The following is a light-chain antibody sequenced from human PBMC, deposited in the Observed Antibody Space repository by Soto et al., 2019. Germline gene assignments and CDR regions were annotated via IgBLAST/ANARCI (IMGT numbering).Light chain of an antibody. CDR3: QQSYSTPPIT. J-gene: IGKJ5*01. CDR1: QGISNY. Sequence: DIQMTQYPSSLSASVGDTVTIICRESQGISNYLAWYQQKPGKAPKLLIYAASSLQSGVPSRFSGSGSGTDFTLTISCLQPEDCASYYCQQSYSTPPITFGQGTRLEIK. V-gene: IGKV1-39*01. CDR2: AAS.